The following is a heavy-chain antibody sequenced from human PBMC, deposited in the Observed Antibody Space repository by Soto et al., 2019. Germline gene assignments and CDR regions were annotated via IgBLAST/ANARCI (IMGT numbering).Heavy chain of an antibody. V-gene: IGHV3-48*01. CDR2: ISSSSSTI. Sequence: GGSLRLSCAASGFTFSSYSMNWVRQAPGKGLEWVSYISSSSSTIYYADSVKGRFTISRDNAKNSLYLQMNSLRADDTAVYYCASQTTPSEIYYYWGHGTLVTVSS. D-gene: IGHD2-15*01. J-gene: IGHJ4*01. CDR3: ASQTTPSEIYYY. CDR1: GFTFSSYS.